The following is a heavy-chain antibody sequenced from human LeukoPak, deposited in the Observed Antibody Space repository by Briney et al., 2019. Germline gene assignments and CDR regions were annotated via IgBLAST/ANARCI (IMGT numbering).Heavy chain of an antibody. CDR3: AKGARGDTVTSIVGLNWFDP. CDR1: GITFRSYG. D-gene: IGHD4-17*01. CDR2: ISYDGSHK. V-gene: IGHV3-30*18. J-gene: IGHJ5*02. Sequence: GGSLRLSCAASGITFRSYGMHWVRQAPGKGLEWVAVISYDGSHKYYADSVKGRFSISRDNSKNTLYLQKNSLRADDTAVYYYAKGARGDTVTSIVGLNWFDPWGQGTLVTVSS.